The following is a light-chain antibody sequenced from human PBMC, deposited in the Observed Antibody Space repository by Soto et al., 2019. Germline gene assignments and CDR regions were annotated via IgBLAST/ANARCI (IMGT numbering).Light chain of an antibody. CDR3: QHRSYGPYT. Sequence: EIVLTQSPATLSLSPGEIATLSCRASQSVCFYLAWYQQKRGQAHKLLIYDASNRASGIPARFSGSGSGTGYTHTISSLEPEDFAVYYCQHRSYGPYTFGQGTKLEIK. CDR2: DAS. CDR1: QSVCFY. J-gene: IGKJ2*01. V-gene: IGKV3-11*01.